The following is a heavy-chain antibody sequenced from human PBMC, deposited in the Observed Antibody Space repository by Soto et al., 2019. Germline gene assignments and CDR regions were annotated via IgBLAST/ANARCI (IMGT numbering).Heavy chain of an antibody. CDR2: MSYDGTNQ. Sequence: QVHLVESGGGGVQPGRSLRLSCAASGFTFINCAIHWVRQAPGKGLEWVAVMSYDGTNQYNADSVKGRFTISTDNSKSTLTLQMNSLGNEDTAIYYCARAQNSDWHKEGYYFDIWGRGTLVAVSS. V-gene: IGHV3-30-3*01. D-gene: IGHD6-19*01. J-gene: IGHJ4*02. CDR1: GFTFINCA. CDR3: ARAQNSDWHKEGYYFDI.